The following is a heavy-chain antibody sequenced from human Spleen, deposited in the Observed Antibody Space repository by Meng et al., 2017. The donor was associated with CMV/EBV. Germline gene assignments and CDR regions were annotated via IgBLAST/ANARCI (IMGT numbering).Heavy chain of an antibody. Sequence: ASVKVSCKASGYTFTSYGLTWVRQAPGQGLEWMGWISAYNGNTNYAQKFQGRVTMTTETSTSTGYMELRSLRADDTAVYYCARVVQNYYDSSGYSDPQYYFDYWGQGTLVTVSS. CDR3: ARVVQNYYDSSGYSDPQYYFDY. CDR1: GYTFTSYG. D-gene: IGHD3-22*01. J-gene: IGHJ4*02. CDR2: ISAYNGNT. V-gene: IGHV1-18*01.